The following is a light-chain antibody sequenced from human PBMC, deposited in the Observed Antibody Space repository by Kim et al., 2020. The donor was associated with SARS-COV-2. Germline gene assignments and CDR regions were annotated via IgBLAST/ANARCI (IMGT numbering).Light chain of an antibody. CDR2: GAS. CDR3: QQYDDWPPWT. CDR1: QSVRNN. J-gene: IGKJ1*01. V-gene: IGKV3-15*01. Sequence: SPGERAPLSCRASQSVRNNLAWYQQTPGRAPRLLIHGASTRATGIPGRFSGSGSGTEFTLTISSLQSEDFAVYYCQQYDDWPPWTFGQGTKVDIK.